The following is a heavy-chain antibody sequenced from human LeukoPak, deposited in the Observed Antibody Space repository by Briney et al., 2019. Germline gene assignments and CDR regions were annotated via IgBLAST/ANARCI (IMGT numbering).Heavy chain of an antibody. Sequence: PSETLSLTCAVYGGSFSGYYWSWIRQPPGKGLEWIGEINHSGSTNYNPSLKSRVTISVDTSKNQFSLKLSSVTAADTAVYHCARLFDQSYLRTKGAFDIWGQGTMVTVSS. CDR3: ARLFDQSYLRTKGAFDI. D-gene: IGHD3-16*02. CDR2: INHSGST. V-gene: IGHV4-34*01. J-gene: IGHJ3*02. CDR1: GGSFSGYY.